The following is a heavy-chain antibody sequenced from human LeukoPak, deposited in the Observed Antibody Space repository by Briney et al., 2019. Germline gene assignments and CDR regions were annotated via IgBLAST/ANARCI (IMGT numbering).Heavy chain of an antibody. J-gene: IGHJ3*02. D-gene: IGHD3-22*01. CDR3: AAWDFTCYYDSSGYYRTPCAFDI. V-gene: IGHV1-58*02. CDR2: IVVGSGNT. Sequence: GASVKVSCKASGFTFTSSAMQWVRQARGQRLEWIGWIVVGSGNTNYAQKFQERVTITRDMSTSTAYMELSSLRSEDTAVYYCAAWDFTCYYDSSGYYRTPCAFDIWGQGTMVTVSS. CDR1: GFTFTSSA.